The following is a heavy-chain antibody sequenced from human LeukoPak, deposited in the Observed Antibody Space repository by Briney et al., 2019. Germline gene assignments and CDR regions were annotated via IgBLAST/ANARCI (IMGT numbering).Heavy chain of an antibody. CDR2: IYYSGST. D-gene: IGHD5-18*01. CDR3: ARRNQDTAMVYYYGMDV. J-gene: IGHJ6*02. V-gene: IGHV4-39*01. CDR1: GGSISSSSYY. Sequence: SETLSLTCTVSGGSISSSSYYWGWIRQSPGKGLEWIGSIYYSGSTYYNPSLKSRVTISVDTSKNQFSLKLSSVTAADTAVYYCARRNQDTAMVYYYGMDVWGQGTTVTVSS.